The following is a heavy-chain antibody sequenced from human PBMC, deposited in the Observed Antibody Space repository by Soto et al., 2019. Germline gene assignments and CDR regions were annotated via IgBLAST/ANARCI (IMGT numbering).Heavy chain of an antibody. J-gene: IGHJ4*02. D-gene: IGHD3-10*01. CDR3: AKHPSPYFSASGEHYFHS. Sequence: GGSLRLSCAASGFTFSSYAMWWVRQAPGKGLECVSAISGGGETTYYADSVKGRFTISRDNSKNTLYLQMNTVRVEDTAVYYCAKHPSPYFSASGEHYFHSGGEEPLVTV. CDR1: GFTFSSYA. V-gene: IGHV3-23*01. CDR2: ISGGGETT.